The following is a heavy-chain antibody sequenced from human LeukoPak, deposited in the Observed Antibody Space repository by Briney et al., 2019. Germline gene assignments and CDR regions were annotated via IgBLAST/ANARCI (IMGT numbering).Heavy chain of an antibody. CDR2: INAGNGNT. J-gene: IGHJ4*02. CDR1: GYTFTSYA. CDR3: ARDHNIVAPFDY. Sequence: ASVKVSCKASGYTFTSYAMHWVRQAPGQRLEWMGWINAGNGNTKYSQKFQGRVTITRDTSVSTVYMELSSLRSEDTAVYYCARDHNIVAPFDYWGQGTLVTVSS. V-gene: IGHV1-3*01. D-gene: IGHD5-12*01.